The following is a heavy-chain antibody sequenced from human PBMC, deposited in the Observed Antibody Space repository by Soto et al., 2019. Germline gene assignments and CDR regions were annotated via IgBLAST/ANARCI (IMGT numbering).Heavy chain of an antibody. Sequence: GALRLSCVASGFTFSRNGMHWVRQAPGKGLEWVAIIWHDGSNKYYADSVRGRFSISRDNSKNTLYLQMNSLRAEDTAMYYCARDHGSGSFYKWIDFWGQGTLVTVSS. CDR3: ARDHGSGSFYKWIDF. CDR1: GFTFSRNG. V-gene: IGHV3-33*01. CDR2: IWHDGSNK. J-gene: IGHJ4*02. D-gene: IGHD3-10*01.